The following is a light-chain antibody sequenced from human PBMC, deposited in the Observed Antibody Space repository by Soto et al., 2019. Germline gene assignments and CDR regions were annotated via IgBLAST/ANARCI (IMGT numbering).Light chain of an antibody. Sequence: QAVVTQSPSASASLGASVKLTCTLSSGYSTYAIAWHQQQSEKGPRFLMKINYDGTHSKGDGFFDRFSGSSSGVERHLTISSLQSDDEADYYCQSLGTGIQVFGGGTKLTVL. V-gene: IGLV4-69*01. CDR1: SGYSTYA. CDR2: INYDGTH. J-gene: IGLJ3*02. CDR3: QSLGTGIQV.